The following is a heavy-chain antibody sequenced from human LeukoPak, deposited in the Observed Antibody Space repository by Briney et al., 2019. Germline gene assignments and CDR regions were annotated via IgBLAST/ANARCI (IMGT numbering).Heavy chain of an antibody. Sequence: PGGSLRLSCAASGFTFSSYAMHWVRQAPGNGLEYVSGISDNGGNTYYADSVKGRFTISRDNSKNTLYLQMSSLRAEETAVYYCVKGGQRWLQFGFDHWGRGTLVTVSS. D-gene: IGHD5-24*01. CDR1: GFTFSSYA. V-gene: IGHV3-64D*06. J-gene: IGHJ4*02. CDR3: VKGGQRWLQFGFDH. CDR2: ISDNGGNT.